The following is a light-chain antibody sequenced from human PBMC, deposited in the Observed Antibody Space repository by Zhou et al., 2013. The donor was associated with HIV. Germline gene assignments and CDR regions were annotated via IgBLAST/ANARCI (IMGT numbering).Light chain of an antibody. CDR1: QSISSY. J-gene: IGKJ5*01. V-gene: IGKV1-39*01. CDR2: AAS. CDR3: QQSYNTPHT. Sequence: DIQMTQSPSSLSASVGDRVTITCRASQSISSYLNWYQQKPGKAPKLLIYAASSLQSGVPSRFSGGGSGTDFTLTISSLQPEDFTTYYCQQSYNTPHTFGQGTRLEIK.